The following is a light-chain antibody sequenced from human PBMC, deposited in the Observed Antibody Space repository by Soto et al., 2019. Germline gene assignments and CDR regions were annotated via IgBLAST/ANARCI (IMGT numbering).Light chain of an antibody. CDR2: DVS. J-gene: IGLJ3*02. Sequence: QSVLTQPASVSGSPGQSITISCTGTSSDIGGYNYVSWYQQHPGKAPKVMIYDVSNRPSGTSNRFSGSKSGNTASLTISGLQAEDEADYNCSSYTNSGTLVVFGGGTQLTVL. CDR1: SSDIGGYNY. V-gene: IGLV2-14*03. CDR3: SSYTNSGTLVV.